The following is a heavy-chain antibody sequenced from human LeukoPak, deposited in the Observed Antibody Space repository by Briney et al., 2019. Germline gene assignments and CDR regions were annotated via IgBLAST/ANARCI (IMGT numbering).Heavy chain of an antibody. V-gene: IGHV1-18*01. J-gene: IGHJ3*02. CDR3: ARQPEYSSSSVAFDI. CDR1: GYTFTSYG. CDR2: ISAYNGNT. Sequence: ASVKVSCKASGYTFTSYGISWVRQAPGQGLEWMGWISAYNGNTNYAQKLQGRVTMTTDTSTSTAYMELRSLRSDDTAVYYCARQPEYSSSSVAFDIWGQGTVVTVSS. D-gene: IGHD6-6*01.